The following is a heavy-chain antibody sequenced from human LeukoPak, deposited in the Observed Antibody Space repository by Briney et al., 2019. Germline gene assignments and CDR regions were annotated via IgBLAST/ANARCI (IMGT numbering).Heavy chain of an antibody. J-gene: IGHJ5*02. V-gene: IGHV3-21*04. Sequence: GGSLRLSCAASGFTFSSYSVNWVRQAPGKGLEWVSSIISSSSTYIYYAGSVKGRFTISRDNAKNSLYLQMNSLRAEDTAVYYCARRLRSLYNWFDPWGQGTLVTVSS. D-gene: IGHD4-17*01. CDR2: IISSSSTYI. CDR1: GFTFSSYS. CDR3: ARRLRSLYNWFDP.